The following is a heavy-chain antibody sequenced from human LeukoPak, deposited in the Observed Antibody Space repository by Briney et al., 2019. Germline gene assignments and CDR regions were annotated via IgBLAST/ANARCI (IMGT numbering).Heavy chain of an antibody. V-gene: IGHV3-30*02. Sequence: SGGSLRLSCAASGFTFSSYGIHWVRQAPGKGLEWVAFIRYDGSNKYYADSVKGRFTISRDNSKNTLYLQMNSLRPKDTAVYYCAKAIWVAATSSWFCLDYWGQGTLVTVSS. J-gene: IGHJ4*02. CDR1: GFTFSSYG. CDR3: AKAIWVAATSSWFCLDY. CDR2: IRYDGSNK. D-gene: IGHD3-10*01.